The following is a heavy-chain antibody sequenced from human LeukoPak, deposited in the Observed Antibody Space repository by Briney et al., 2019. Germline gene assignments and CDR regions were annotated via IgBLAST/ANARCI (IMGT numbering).Heavy chain of an antibody. CDR1: GGSFSRYY. Sequence: SEALSLTCAVYGGSFSRYYWNWIRQPPGKGLGWIGEINHGGSTNYNPSLKSRVTVSVDTSKNQFSLKVRSVAAVDTAVYYCARGIPSVYSDGSGTYYRTGCYMDVWGKGTTVTVSS. D-gene: IGHD3-10*01. V-gene: IGHV4-34*01. CDR3: ARGIPSVYSDGSGTYYRTGCYMDV. CDR2: INHGGST. J-gene: IGHJ6*03.